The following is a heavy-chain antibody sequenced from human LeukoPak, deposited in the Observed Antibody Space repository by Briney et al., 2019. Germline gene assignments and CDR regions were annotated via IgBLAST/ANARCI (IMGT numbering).Heavy chain of an antibody. J-gene: IGHJ3*02. V-gene: IGHV3-21*01. Sequence: GGSLRLSCAASTFTLSSYTMNWVRQAPGKGLEWVSSISSSSTYINYADSVKGRFTISRDNAKNSMPLQMNSLRAEDTAVYYCARVRFAGPQAFDIWGQGTMVTVAS. CDR1: TFTLSSYT. CDR2: ISSSSTYI. D-gene: IGHD4/OR15-4a*01. CDR3: ARVRFAGPQAFDI.